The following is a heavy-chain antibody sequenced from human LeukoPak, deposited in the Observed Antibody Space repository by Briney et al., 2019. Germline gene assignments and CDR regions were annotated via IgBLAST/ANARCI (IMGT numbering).Heavy chain of an antibody. CDR3: AKGGWSLDR. J-gene: IGHJ2*01. CDR2: THHNGNS. Sequence: SETLSLTCSVSGASISDYYWSWIRQAPGKGLEWIGHTHHNGNSKYDPSLASRVTMSVDTSKNQLSLKLNSVTTADTAVYYCAKGGWSLDRWGRGTLVTVSS. CDR1: GASISDYY. V-gene: IGHV4-59*01.